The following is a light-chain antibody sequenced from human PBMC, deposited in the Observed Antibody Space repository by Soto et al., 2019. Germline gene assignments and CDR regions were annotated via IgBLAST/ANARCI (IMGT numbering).Light chain of an antibody. V-gene: IGKV4-1*01. Sequence: DIVMTQSPDSLAVSLGERATINCKSSQSVLYSSNTTNYLAWYQQKPGQPPTLLSYWASTRESGVPDRFSGSGSGTDFTLTISSLQAEEVAGYYCQQYYSTPKWTFGQGTKVEIK. J-gene: IGKJ1*01. CDR1: QSVLYSSNTTNY. CDR2: WAS. CDR3: QQYYSTPKWT.